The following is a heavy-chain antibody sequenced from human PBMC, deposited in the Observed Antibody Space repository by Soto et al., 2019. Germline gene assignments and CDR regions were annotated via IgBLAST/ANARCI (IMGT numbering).Heavy chain of an antibody. CDR1: GGTFSSYT. D-gene: IGHD2-15*01. V-gene: IGHV1-69*08. CDR3: AREPGSCSGAVDY. Sequence: QVQLVQSGAEVKKPGSSVKVSCKASGGTFSSYTISWVRQAPGQGLEWMGRIIPILGIANYAQKFQGRVTITADKSTSTAYMELSSLRSEDTAVYYCAREPGSCSGAVDYWGQGTLVTVSS. CDR2: IIPILGIA. J-gene: IGHJ4*02.